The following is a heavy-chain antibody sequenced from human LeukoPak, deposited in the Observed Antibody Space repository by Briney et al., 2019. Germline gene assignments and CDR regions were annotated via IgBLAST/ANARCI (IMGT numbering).Heavy chain of an antibody. CDR2: IYSGGST. Sequence: GGSLRLSCTASGFTFTHAWMSWVRQAPGKGLEWVSVIYSGGSTYYADSVKGRFTISRDNSKNTLYLQMNSLRAEDTAVYYCAKEWELLGGLDYWGQGTLVTVSS. D-gene: IGHD1-26*01. CDR3: AKEWELLGGLDY. J-gene: IGHJ4*02. V-gene: IGHV3-66*02. CDR1: GFTFTHAW.